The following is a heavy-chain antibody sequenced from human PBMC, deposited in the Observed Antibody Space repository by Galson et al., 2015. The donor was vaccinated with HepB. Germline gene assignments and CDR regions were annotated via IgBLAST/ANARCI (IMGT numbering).Heavy chain of an antibody. CDR3: ARDSDPDFAARQNFDL. D-gene: IGHD3/OR15-3a*01. Sequence: SVKVSCKGSGGPFNSRVISWLRQAPGQRLEWMGNIIPVYNSPDFAQNFRGRLVITADESTSTVYMELSRLRPEDTAIYYCARDSDPDFAARQNFDLWGHGTLVAVSS. V-gene: IGHV1-69*13. CDR1: GGPFNSRV. J-gene: IGHJ4*01. CDR2: IIPVYNSP.